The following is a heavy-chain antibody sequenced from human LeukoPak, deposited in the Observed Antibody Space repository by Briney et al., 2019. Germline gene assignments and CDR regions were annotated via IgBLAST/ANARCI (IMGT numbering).Heavy chain of an antibody. D-gene: IGHD4-17*01. V-gene: IGHV3-23*01. Sequence: GGSVRLSCAASGFSLSRYAMSWVRQAPGKGLEWVSAISGSGGSTYYADSVKGRFTISRDNSKNTLYLQMNSLRAEDTAVYYCAKDRSIYGDYESFFDYWGQGTLVTVSS. J-gene: IGHJ4*02. CDR3: AKDRSIYGDYESFFDY. CDR1: GFSLSRYA. CDR2: ISGSGGST.